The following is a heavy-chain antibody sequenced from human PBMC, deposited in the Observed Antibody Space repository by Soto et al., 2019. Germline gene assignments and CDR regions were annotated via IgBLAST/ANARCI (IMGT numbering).Heavy chain of an antibody. CDR3: ARDYYDSSGYTVIDVPNPLQALP. D-gene: IGHD3-22*01. Sequence: ASVKISCKASGYTFTSYDINWVRQATGQGLEWMGWMNPNSGNTGYAQKFQGRVTMTRNTSISTAYMELSSLRSEDTAVYYCARDYYDSSGYTVIDVPNPLQALPWG. CDR1: GYTFTSYD. V-gene: IGHV1-8*01. J-gene: IGHJ5*02. CDR2: MNPNSGNT.